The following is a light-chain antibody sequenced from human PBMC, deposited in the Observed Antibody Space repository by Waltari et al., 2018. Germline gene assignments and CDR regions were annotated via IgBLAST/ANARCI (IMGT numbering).Light chain of an antibody. Sequence: EIVLTQSPGTLSLSPGERATLSGRASQSISRYLAWYQQKPGQAPRLLIYAASSRATGIPERFSGSGSGTDFSLTISRLEPEDFAVYYCQNHERLPAMFGQGTKVEIK. V-gene: IGKV3-20*01. J-gene: IGKJ1*01. CDR2: AAS. CDR3: QNHERLPAM. CDR1: QSISRY.